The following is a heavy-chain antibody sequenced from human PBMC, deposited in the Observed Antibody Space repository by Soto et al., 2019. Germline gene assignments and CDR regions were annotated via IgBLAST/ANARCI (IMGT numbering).Heavy chain of an antibody. J-gene: IGHJ5*02. CDR1: GYTFTIYY. Sequence: ASVKVSCKASGYTFTIYYMHWVLQAPGQGLEWMGIINPSGGSTSYAQKFQGRVTMTRDTSTSTVYMELSSLRSEDTAVYYCARDSVIVMGATPSGFDPWGQGTLVTVSP. D-gene: IGHD1-26*01. V-gene: IGHV1-46*01. CDR2: INPSGGST. CDR3: ARDSVIVMGATPSGFDP.